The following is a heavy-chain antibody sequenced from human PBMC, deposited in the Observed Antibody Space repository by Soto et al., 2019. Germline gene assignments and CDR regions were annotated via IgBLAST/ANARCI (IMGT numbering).Heavy chain of an antibody. Sequence: SVKVSCKASGGTFSSYAISWVRQAPGQGLEWMGGIIPIFGTANYAQKFQGRVTITADESTSTAYMELSSLRSEDTAVYYCARDDSNYVGYYYGMDVWGQGTTVTVA. V-gene: IGHV1-69*13. J-gene: IGHJ6*02. D-gene: IGHD4-4*01. CDR3: ARDDSNYVGYYYGMDV. CDR2: IIPIFGTA. CDR1: GGTFSSYA.